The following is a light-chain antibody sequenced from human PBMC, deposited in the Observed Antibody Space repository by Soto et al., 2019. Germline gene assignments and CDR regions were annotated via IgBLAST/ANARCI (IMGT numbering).Light chain of an antibody. CDR3: SSHAGINNVV. J-gene: IGLJ3*02. CDR1: SSDVGAYNF. CDR2: DVN. Sequence: QSALTQPRSVSGSPGQSVTISCTGTSSDVGAYNFVSWYQHHPGKAPKLMIYDVNRRPSGVPDRFSGSKSGNTASLTISGLQAEDEADYYCSSHAGINNVVFGGGTKLTVL. V-gene: IGLV2-11*01.